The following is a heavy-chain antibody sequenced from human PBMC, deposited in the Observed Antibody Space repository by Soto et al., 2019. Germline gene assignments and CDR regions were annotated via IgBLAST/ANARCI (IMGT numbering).Heavy chain of an antibody. Sequence: EVQLLESGGGLMQPGGSLRLSCAASGFTFSSQTMSWVRQAPGKGLEWVSVISSSGSTSYTDSVEGRFTISKDSSKNTLYLQLNSLRVEDTAVYYCAKGARDVDSWGQGTLVTVSS. V-gene: IGHV3-23*01. CDR2: ISSSGST. CDR3: AKGARDVDS. CDR1: GFTFSSQT. J-gene: IGHJ4*02. D-gene: IGHD5-12*01.